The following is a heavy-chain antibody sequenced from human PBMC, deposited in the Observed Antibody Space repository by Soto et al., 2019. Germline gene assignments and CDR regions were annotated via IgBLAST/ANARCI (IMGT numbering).Heavy chain of an antibody. CDR3: TKTPRCYYYCMDV. D-gene: IGHD3-10*01. CDR1: GFTFSTYA. Sequence: EVQVLESGGGLVQPGGSLRLSCVASGFTFSTYAMNWVRQAPGKGLEWVSGISGSGSDRYYADSVRGRFTISRDNSNNTLNLQKDTLRADDAIIYYCTKTPRCYYYCMDVWGQGTTVTVSS. CDR2: ISGSGSDR. V-gene: IGHV3-23*01. J-gene: IGHJ6*03.